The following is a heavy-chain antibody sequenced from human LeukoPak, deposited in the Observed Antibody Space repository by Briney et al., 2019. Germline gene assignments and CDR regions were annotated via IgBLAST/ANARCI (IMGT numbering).Heavy chain of an antibody. D-gene: IGHD4-17*01. CDR2: ISRSSTYK. J-gene: IGHJ6*02. Sequence: GGSLRRSCATSGFTLSSYAMNWVRQAPGKGLEWVSSISRSSTYKFYADSVKGRFTVSRDNAKNSLYLQMNSLRAEDTAVCYCAKASGDEDYEGSYGMYVWGHGNTVTVSS. CDR3: AKASGDEDYEGSYGMYV. CDR1: GFTLSSYA. V-gene: IGHV3-21*01.